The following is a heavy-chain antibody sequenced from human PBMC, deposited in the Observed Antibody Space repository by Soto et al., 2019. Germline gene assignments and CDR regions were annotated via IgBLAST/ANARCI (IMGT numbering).Heavy chain of an antibody. CDR2: IYYSGST. V-gene: IGHV4-31*03. J-gene: IGHJ5*02. Sequence: SETLSLTCTVSGGSISSGGYYWSWIRQHPGKGLEWIGYIYYSGSTYYNPSLKSRVTISVDTSKNQFSLKLSSVTAADTAVYYCARVGSSSWPYRHHWFDPWGQGTLVTVSS. CDR3: ARVGSSSWPYRHHWFDP. CDR1: GGSISSGGYY. D-gene: IGHD6-13*01.